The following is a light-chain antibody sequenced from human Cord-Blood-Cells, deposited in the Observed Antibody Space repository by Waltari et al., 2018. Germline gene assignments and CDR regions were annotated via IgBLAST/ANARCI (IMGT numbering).Light chain of an antibody. V-gene: IGLV3-1*01. CDR3: QAWDSSNWV. CDR1: KLGDKY. J-gene: IGLJ3*02. CDR2: QDS. Sequence: SYELTQPPSVSVSPGQTASITCSGDKLGDKYACWYQRKPGQSPVLVIYQDSKRPSGIPERFSGSNSGNTATLTISGTQAMDEADYYCQAWDSSNWVFGGGTKLTVL.